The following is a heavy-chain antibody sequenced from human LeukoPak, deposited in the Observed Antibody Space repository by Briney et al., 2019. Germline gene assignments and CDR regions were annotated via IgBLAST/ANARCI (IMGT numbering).Heavy chain of an antibody. D-gene: IGHD4-17*01. CDR1: GFTFSSYG. V-gene: IGHV3-30*18. J-gene: IGHJ4*02. CDR3: AKDGTVTDYFDY. Sequence: GGSLRLSCAASGFTFSSYGMHWVRQAPGKGLEWVAVISYDGSNKYYADPVKGRFTISRDNSKNTLCLQMNSLRAEDTAVYYCAKDGTVTDYFDYWGQGTLVTVSS. CDR2: ISYDGSNK.